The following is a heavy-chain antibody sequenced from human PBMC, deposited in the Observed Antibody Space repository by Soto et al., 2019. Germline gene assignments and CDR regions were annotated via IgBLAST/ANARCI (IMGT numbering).Heavy chain of an antibody. Sequence: GGSLRLSCAASGFPFSSYSMNWVRQAPGKGLEWVSYISSSSSTIYYADSVKGRFTISRDNAKNSLYLQMNSLRDEDTAVYYCARDCSSTSCYPGGMDVWGQGTTVTVSS. V-gene: IGHV3-48*02. CDR1: GFPFSSYS. CDR2: ISSSSSTI. J-gene: IGHJ6*02. D-gene: IGHD2-2*01. CDR3: ARDCSSTSCYPGGMDV.